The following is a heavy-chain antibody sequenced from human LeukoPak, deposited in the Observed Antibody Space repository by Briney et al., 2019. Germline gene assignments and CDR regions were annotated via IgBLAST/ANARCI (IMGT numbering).Heavy chain of an antibody. V-gene: IGHV4-4*02. Sequence: SGTLSLTCGVSGGSITTTNYWSWVRQSPGRGLEWIGEISLSGYTGFNPSLRGRVTISLDKSKSQFSLNLNSVTAADTAVYFCARDPGSYGDRFDYWGQGTLVTVSS. D-gene: IGHD4-17*01. CDR1: GGSITTTNY. CDR2: ISLSGYT. J-gene: IGHJ4*02. CDR3: ARDPGSYGDRFDY.